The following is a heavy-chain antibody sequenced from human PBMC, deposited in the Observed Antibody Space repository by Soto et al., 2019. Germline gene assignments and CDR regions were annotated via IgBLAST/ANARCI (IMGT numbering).Heavy chain of an antibody. CDR2: FDPEDGET. D-gene: IGHD2-15*01. CDR1: GYTLTELS. J-gene: IGHJ6*01. CDR3: ARAMDCSGGKCYPEGGDGMDV. Sequence: ASVKVSCKVSGYTLTELSMHWVRQAPGKGLEWMGGFDPEDGETIYAQKFQGRVTMTEDTSTDTAYMELSSLRSEDTAVYYCARAMDCSGGKCYPEGGDGMDVWGRGSSDSVSS. V-gene: IGHV1-24*01.